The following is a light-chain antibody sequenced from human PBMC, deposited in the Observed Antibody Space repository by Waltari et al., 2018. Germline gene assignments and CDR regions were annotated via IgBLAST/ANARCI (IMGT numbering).Light chain of an antibody. CDR3: QQRSDWPCT. CDR2: DAS. Sequence: EIVLTQSPATLSLSPGERATLSCRASQSVSSQLAWYQQKPGQAPRLLSDDASDRATGIPGRFSCSGYGTDFTLTISSLEPEDFAVYYCQQRSDWPCTFGQGTRVEIK. CDR1: QSVSSQ. V-gene: IGKV3-11*01. J-gene: IGKJ1*01.